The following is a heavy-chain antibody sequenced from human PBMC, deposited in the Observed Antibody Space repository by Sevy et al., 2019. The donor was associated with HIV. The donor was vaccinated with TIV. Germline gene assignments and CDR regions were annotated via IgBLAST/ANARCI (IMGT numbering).Heavy chain of an antibody. CDR1: GFTFSSYG. J-gene: IGHJ4*02. CDR3: AKLMTYYYDSSGYSYYFDY. CDR2: IRYDGSNK. D-gene: IGHD3-22*01. V-gene: IGHV3-30*02. Sequence: GGSLRLSCAASGFTFSSYGMHWVRQAPGKGLEWVAFIRYDGSNKYYADSVKGRFTISRDNSKNTLYLQINSLRAEDRDVYYCAKLMTYYYDSSGYSYYFDYWGQGTLGTVSS.